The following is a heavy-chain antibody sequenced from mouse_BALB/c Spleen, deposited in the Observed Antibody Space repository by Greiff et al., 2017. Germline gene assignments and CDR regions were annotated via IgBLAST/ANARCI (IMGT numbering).Heavy chain of an antibody. Sequence: EVQLVESGGGLVQPGGSMKLSCVASGFTFSNYWMNWVRQSPEKGLEWVAEIRLKSNNYATHYAESVKGRFTISRDDSKSSVYLQMNNLRAEDTGIYYCTRSNWLFDYWGQGTTLTVSS. CDR3: TRSNWLFDY. D-gene: IGHD4-1*01. J-gene: IGHJ2*01. V-gene: IGHV6-6*02. CDR2: IRLKSNNYAT. CDR1: GFTFSNYW.